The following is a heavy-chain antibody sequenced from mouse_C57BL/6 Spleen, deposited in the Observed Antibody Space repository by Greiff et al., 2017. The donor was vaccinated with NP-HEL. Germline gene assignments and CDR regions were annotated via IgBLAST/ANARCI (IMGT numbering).Heavy chain of an antibody. J-gene: IGHJ2*01. CDR2: IYPRSGNT. D-gene: IGHD2-4*01. Sequence: VQLQQSGAELARPGASVKLSCKASGYTFTSYGISWVKQRTGQGLEWIGEIYPRSGNTYYNEKFKGKATLTADKSSSTAYMELRSLTSEDSAVYFCAREGYDYVKDYFDYWGQGTTLTVSS. V-gene: IGHV1-81*01. CDR3: AREGYDYVKDYFDY. CDR1: GYTFTSYG.